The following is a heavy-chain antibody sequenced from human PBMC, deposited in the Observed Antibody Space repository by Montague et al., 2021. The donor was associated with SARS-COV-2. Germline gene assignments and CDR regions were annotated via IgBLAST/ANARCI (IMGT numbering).Heavy chain of an antibody. CDR2: IYWNDDK. CDR1: GFSLDSRGVG. J-gene: IGHJ4*02. Sequence: PALVKPTQTLTLTCTFSGFSLDSRGVGVGWIRQPPGKALECLALIYWNDDKRYSPSLKTRLTVTKDTSKNQVVLTMTNMDPVDTATYFCAYKNSGWPIEFANWGQGALVTVSS. CDR3: AYKNSGWPIEFAN. D-gene: IGHD6-19*01. V-gene: IGHV2-5*01.